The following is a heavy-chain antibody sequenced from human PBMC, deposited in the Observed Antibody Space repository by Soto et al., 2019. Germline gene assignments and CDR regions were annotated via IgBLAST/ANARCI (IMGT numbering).Heavy chain of an antibody. J-gene: IGHJ4*02. D-gene: IGHD2-21*01. V-gene: IGHV4-59*08. CDR1: GGSISSYY. CDR2: IYYSGST. Sequence: SETLSLTCTVSGGSISSYYWSWIRQPPGKGLEWIGYIYYSGSTNYNPSLKSRVTISVDTSKNQFSLKLSSVTAADTAVYYCARHGIVGPFTVYYFDYWGQGTLVTVSS. CDR3: ARHGIVGPFTVYYFDY.